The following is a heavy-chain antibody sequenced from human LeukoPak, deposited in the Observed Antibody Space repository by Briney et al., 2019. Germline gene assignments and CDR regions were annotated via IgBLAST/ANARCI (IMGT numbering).Heavy chain of an antibody. D-gene: IGHD6-13*01. CDR3: ARIVAVAAPGTGYFDY. CDR2: IYHSGST. V-gene: IGHV4-38-2*02. Sequence: SETLCLTCTVSGYSVISGYYWGWIRQPPGKGREWIGSIYHSGSTYYNASLKSRVTISLDTSKNQFSLKLSSVTAEEMAVYFCARIVAVAAPGTGYFDYWGQGTLVTVSS. J-gene: IGHJ4*02. CDR1: GYSVISGYY.